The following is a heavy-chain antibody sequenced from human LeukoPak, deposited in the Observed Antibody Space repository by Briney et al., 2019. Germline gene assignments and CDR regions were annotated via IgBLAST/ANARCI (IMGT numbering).Heavy chain of an antibody. Sequence: PSETLSLTCTVSGGSISSYYWSWLRQPPGKGLEWIGYIYYSGSTNYNPSLKSRVTISVDTSKNQFSLKLSSVTAADTAVYYCARDLLDYYDSSGPYSNWFDPWGQGTLVTVSS. CDR1: GGSISSYY. D-gene: IGHD3-22*01. CDR2: IYYSGST. V-gene: IGHV4-59*01. J-gene: IGHJ5*02. CDR3: ARDLLDYYDSSGPYSNWFDP.